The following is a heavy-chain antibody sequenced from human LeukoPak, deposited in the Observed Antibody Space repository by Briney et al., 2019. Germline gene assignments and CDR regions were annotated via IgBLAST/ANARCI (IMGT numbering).Heavy chain of an antibody. CDR3: ARGASYGDYKL. CDR2: IYYSGST. V-gene: IGHV4-59*01. D-gene: IGHD4-17*01. J-gene: IGHJ4*02. CDR1: GGSISSYY. Sequence: SETLSRTCTVSGGSISSYYWSWIRQPPGKGLEWIGYIYYSGSTNYNPSLKSRVTISVDTSKNQFSLKLSSVTAADTAVYYCARGASYGDYKLWGQGTLVTVSS.